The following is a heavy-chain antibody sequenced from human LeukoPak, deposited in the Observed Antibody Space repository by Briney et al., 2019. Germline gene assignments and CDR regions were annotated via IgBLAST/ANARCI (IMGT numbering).Heavy chain of an antibody. J-gene: IGHJ4*02. CDR2: IIPIFGTA. D-gene: IGHD2-15*01. V-gene: IGHV1-69*06. CDR3: ARARGGYCSGGSCPTTVTSLDY. Sequence: SVNVSCKASEGTFSSYAVRWVLQAPGQGLEWMGGIIPIFGTANYAQKFQGRVTITADKSTSTAYMELSSLRSEDTAVYYCARARGGYCSGGSCPTTVTSLDYWGQGTLVTVSS. CDR1: EGTFSSYA.